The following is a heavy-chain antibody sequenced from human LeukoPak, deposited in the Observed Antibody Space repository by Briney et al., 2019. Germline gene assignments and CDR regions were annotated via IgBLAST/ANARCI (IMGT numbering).Heavy chain of an antibody. D-gene: IGHD6-13*01. Sequence: KPSETLSLTCTVSGGSISSYYWSWIRQPAGQGLEWIGRIYTNADTKYNPSLKSRVTMSVDTSKNPLSLKVRSVTAADTAVYYCARAAAAAGGQYFDYWGQGTVVTVSS. J-gene: IGHJ4*02. CDR3: ARAAAAAGGQYFDY. CDR2: IYTNADT. V-gene: IGHV4-4*07. CDR1: GGSISSYY.